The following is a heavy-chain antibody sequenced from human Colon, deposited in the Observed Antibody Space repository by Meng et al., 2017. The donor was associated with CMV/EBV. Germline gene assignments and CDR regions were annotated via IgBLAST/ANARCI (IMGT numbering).Heavy chain of an antibody. J-gene: IGHJ4*02. V-gene: IGHV3-21*01. CDR2: ISSSSSYI. D-gene: IGHD3-22*01. CDR3: VRESMIRKYFDS. CDR1: GFIFSTYS. Sequence: GGSLRLSCAASGFIFSTYSMNWVRQAPGKGLEWVSAISSSSSYIYYADSVKGRFTISRDNAKNSLFLEMNSLRADDTAVYYCVRESMIRKYFDSWGQGTLVTVSS.